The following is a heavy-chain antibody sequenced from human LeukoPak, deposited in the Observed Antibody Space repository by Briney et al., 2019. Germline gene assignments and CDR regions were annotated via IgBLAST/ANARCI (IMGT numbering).Heavy chain of an antibody. D-gene: IGHD3-3*01. V-gene: IGHV1-18*01. J-gene: IGHJ6*03. CDR3: ARGVTIFDLSYYYYMDV. CDR2: ISAYNGNT. CDR1: GYTFTSYG. Sequence: ASVKVSCKASGYTFTSYGISWVRQAPGQGLEWMGWISAYNGNTNYAQKLQGRVTMTTDTTTSTAYMELRSLRSDDTAVYYCARGVTIFDLSYYYYMDVWSKGTTVTVSS.